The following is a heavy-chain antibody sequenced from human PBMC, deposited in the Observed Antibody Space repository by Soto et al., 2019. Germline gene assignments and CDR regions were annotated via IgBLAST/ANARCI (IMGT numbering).Heavy chain of an antibody. CDR3: AKSDCSSTSCWDDY. CDR2: ISWNSGSI. D-gene: IGHD2-2*01. Sequence: GGSLRLSCAASGFTFDDYAMHWVRQAPGKGLEWVSGISWNSGSIGYADSVKGRFTISRDNAKNSPYLQMNSLRAEDTALYYCAKSDCSSTSCWDDYWGQGTLVTVSS. J-gene: IGHJ4*02. V-gene: IGHV3-9*01. CDR1: GFTFDDYA.